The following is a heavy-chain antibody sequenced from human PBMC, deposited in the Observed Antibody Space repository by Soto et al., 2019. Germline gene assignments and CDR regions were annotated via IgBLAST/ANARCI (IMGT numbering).Heavy chain of an antibody. CDR2: ISYDGSNK. D-gene: IGHD3-16*02. CDR3: ARDRVWIDYVWGSYRPPGMAV. J-gene: IGHJ6*02. Sequence: GGSLRLSCAASGFTFSSYAMHWVRQAPGKGLEWVAVISYDGSNKYYADSVKGRFTISRDNSKNTLYLQMNSLRAEDTAVYYCARDRVWIDYVWGSYRPPGMAVWGQGTTVTVSS. CDR1: GFTFSSYA. V-gene: IGHV3-30-3*01.